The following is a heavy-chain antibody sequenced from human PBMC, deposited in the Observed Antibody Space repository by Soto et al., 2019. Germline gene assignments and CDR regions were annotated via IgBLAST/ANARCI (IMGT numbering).Heavy chain of an antibody. CDR3: ARVGRGGSHY. V-gene: IGHV4-34*01. D-gene: IGHD2-15*01. Sequence: SETLSLTCAVYGGSFSGYYWSWIRQPPGKGLEWIGEINHSGSTNYNPSLKSRFTISVDTSKNQFSLKLVSVTAADTAVYYCARVGRGGSHYWGQGTLVTVSS. CDR2: INHSGST. CDR1: GGSFSGYY. J-gene: IGHJ4*02.